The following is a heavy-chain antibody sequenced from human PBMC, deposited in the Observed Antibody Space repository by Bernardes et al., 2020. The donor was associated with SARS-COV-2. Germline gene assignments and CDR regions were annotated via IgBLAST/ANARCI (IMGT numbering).Heavy chain of an antibody. Sequence: GGSLRLSCAASGFTFSSYGMHWVRQAPGKGLEWVAVISYDGSNKYYADSVKGRFTISRDNSKNTLYLQMNSLRAEDTAVYYCAKGRQTVTTSPLFDYWGQGTLVTVSS. CDR2: ISYDGSNK. CDR1: GFTFSSYG. D-gene: IGHD4-17*01. CDR3: AKGRQTVTTSPLFDY. J-gene: IGHJ4*02. V-gene: IGHV3-30*18.